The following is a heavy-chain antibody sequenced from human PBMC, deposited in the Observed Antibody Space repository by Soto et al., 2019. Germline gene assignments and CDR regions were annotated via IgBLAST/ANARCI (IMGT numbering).Heavy chain of an antibody. CDR2: ISSSSSTI. CDR3: ARDLKRFGELLYPSGYYYGMDV. V-gene: IGHV3-48*02. CDR1: GFTFSSYS. J-gene: IGHJ6*02. D-gene: IGHD3-10*01. Sequence: GGSLRLSCAASGFTFSSYSMNWVRQAPGKGLEWVSYISSSSSTIYYADSVKGRFTISRDNAKNSLYLQMNSLRDEDTAVYYCARDLKRFGELLYPSGYYYGMDVWGQGTTVTVSS.